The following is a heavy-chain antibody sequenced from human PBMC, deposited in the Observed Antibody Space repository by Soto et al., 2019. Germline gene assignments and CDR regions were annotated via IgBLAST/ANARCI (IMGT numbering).Heavy chain of an antibody. CDR2: IRSKANSYAT. D-gene: IGHD1-7*01. J-gene: IGHJ6*02. CDR3: TAGTTGGAYGMDV. Sequence: GGSLRLSCAASGFTFSGSAMHWVRQASGKGLEWVGRIRSKANSYATAYAASVKGRFTISRDDSKNTAYLQMNSLKTEDTAVYYCTAGTTGGAYGMDVWGQGTTVTVSS. CDR1: GFTFSGSA. V-gene: IGHV3-73*01.